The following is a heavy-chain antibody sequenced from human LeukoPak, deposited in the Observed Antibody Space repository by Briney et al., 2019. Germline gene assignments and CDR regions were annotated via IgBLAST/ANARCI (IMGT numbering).Heavy chain of an antibody. Sequence: GGSLRLSCAASGLTFSGYDIVWVRQATGKGLEWVSGIGTTGDTYYAGSVKGRFTISRENARNSLYLQMNSLIAGDTAVYYCARSTVAEAYGIDVSGQGTTVTVSS. J-gene: IGHJ6*02. CDR2: IGTTGDT. V-gene: IGHV3-13*04. D-gene: IGHD6-19*01. CDR3: ARSTVAEAYGIDV. CDR1: GLTFSGYD.